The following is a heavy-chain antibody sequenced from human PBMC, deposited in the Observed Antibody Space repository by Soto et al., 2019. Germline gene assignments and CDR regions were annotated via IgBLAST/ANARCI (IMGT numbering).Heavy chain of an antibody. D-gene: IGHD3-3*01. J-gene: IGHJ6*02. Sequence: PSETLSLTCSVSGDSISSGPYYWTWIRQHPGKGLEWIGNTFYTGTTNYNPSLKSRISISVDTSKNQFSLKLASVTAADTAIYYCARDRVRRHHKPYGMDVSGQATTVTVSS. CDR1: GDSISSGPYY. V-gene: IGHV4-31*03. CDR3: ARDRVRRHHKPYGMDV. CDR2: TFYTGTT.